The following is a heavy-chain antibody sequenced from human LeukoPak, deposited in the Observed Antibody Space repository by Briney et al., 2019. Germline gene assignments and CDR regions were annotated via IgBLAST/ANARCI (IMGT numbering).Heavy chain of an antibody. V-gene: IGHV1-2*02. D-gene: IGHD5-18*01. CDR1: GYTFTGYY. CDR2: INPNSGGT. Sequence: GASVKVSCKASGYTFTGYYMHWGRQAPGQRLEWMGWINPNSGGTNYAQKFQGRVTMTRDTSISTAYMELSRLRSDDTAVYYCARDTAMVTYWFDPWGQGTLVTVSS. J-gene: IGHJ5*02. CDR3: ARDTAMVTYWFDP.